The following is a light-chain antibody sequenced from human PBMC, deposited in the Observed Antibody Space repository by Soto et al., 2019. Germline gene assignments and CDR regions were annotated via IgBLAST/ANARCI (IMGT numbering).Light chain of an antibody. CDR1: QSIDNNH. CDR2: GTS. Sequence: EIVLTQSPGTLSLSPGERVTLSCRASQSIDNNHLAWYQQKPGQAPRLLIHGTSNRATGIPDRFSGSGSGTDFTLTFSRLEPEDSAVYYCEYYGTSIIFGGGTKVEI. CDR3: EYYGTSII. V-gene: IGKV3-20*01. J-gene: IGKJ4*01.